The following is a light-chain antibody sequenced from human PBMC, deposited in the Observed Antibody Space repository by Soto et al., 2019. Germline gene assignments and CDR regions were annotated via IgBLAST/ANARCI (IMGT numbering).Light chain of an antibody. CDR2: GAS. CDR3: QQYNNWPPPWT. Sequence: IVMPQSPATLSVSPGERATLSCRASQSVSSNLAWYQQKPGQAPRLLIYGASTRATGIPARFSGSGSGTEFTLTISSLQSEDFAVYYCQQYNNWPPPWTFGQGAKADIK. J-gene: IGKJ1*01. CDR1: QSVSSN. V-gene: IGKV3-15*01.